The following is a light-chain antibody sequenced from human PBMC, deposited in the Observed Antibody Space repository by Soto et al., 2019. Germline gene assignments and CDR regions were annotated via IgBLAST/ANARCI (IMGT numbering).Light chain of an antibody. V-gene: IGLV2-8*01. CDR2: EIN. J-gene: IGLJ1*01. CDR3: SSFAGSNNFPYV. Sequence: VLTQPPSASGSPGQSVTISCTGTSSDVGAYDYVSWYQQHLGKAPKLMIYEINKRPSGVPDRFSGSKSGNTASLTVSGLQAEDEADYYCSSFAGSNNFPYVFGTGTKVTVL. CDR1: SSDVGAYDY.